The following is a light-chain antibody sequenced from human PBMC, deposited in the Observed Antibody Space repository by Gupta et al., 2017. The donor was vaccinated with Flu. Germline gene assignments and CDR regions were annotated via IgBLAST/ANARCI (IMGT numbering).Light chain of an antibody. J-gene: IGLJ3*02. V-gene: IGLV1-44*01. Sequence: GAPGPRVAISCSGSSSNIGRNTVHLYQYLPGTAPPLLMYNFDQRPSGVPGRFSVSKSGPSASLAISGLQAEDEGDYYCAVWDDSLNGWVFGGGTKLTVL. CDR3: AVWDDSLNGWV. CDR1: SSNIGRNT. CDR2: NFD.